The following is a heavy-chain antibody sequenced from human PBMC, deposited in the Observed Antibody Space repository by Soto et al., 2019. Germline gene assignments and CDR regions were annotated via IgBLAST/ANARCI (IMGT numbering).Heavy chain of an antibody. Sequence: QVQLVESGGGVVQPGTSLRVSCVGSGFTFRSYVIHWVRQAPGKGLEWVALTSYDGSDKYYDDSVRGRFTISRDNSRNTVDLQIDSLRLEDTALYYCARWGTTGGLDVWGQGTRVSVSS. J-gene: IGHJ1*01. CDR2: TSYDGSDK. CDR3: ARWGTTGGLDV. V-gene: IGHV3-30*19. CDR1: GFTFRSYV. D-gene: IGHD3-16*01.